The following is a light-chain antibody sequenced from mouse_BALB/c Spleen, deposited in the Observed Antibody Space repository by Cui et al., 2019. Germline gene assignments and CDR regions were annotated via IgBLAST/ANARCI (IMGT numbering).Light chain of an antibody. CDR2: STS. CDR3: QQYSGYPYT. J-gene: IGKJ2*01. CDR1: SSVSSSY. Sequence: QIVLTQSPAIMSASPGEKVTMTCSARSSVSSSYLYWYQQKPGSFPKLWIYSTSNLASGVPARFSGSGSGNSYSLTISSMEAEDAATFYCQQYSGYPYTFGGGTKLEIK. V-gene: IGKV4-78*01.